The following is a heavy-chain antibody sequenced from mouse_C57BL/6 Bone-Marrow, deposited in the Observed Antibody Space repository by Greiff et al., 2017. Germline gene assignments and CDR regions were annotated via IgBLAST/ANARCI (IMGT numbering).Heavy chain of an antibody. CDR2: IDPSDSYT. J-gene: IGHJ2*01. Sequence: VQLQQPGAELVKPGASVKLSCKASGYTFTSYWMQWVKQRPGQGLEWIGEIDPSDSYTNSNQKFKGKATLTVDTASSTAYMPLSSLTSEDSAVYYCAREGGLSGDFDYWGQGTTLTVSS. CDR3: AREGGLSGDFDY. CDR1: GYTFTSYW. V-gene: IGHV1-50*01. D-gene: IGHD3-1*01.